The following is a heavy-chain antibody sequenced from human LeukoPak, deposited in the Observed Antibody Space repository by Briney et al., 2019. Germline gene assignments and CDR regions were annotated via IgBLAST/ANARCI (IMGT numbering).Heavy chain of an antibody. CDR3: AKILGLFAFDI. J-gene: IGHJ3*02. Sequence: GRSLRLSCAASGFTFSNYGMHWVRQAPGKGLEWVAVISYDGSSRYYADSVKGRFTISRDNSKSTLYLQMNSLRAEDTAVYYCAKILGLFAFDIWGQGTMVTVFS. CDR1: GFTFSNYG. V-gene: IGHV3-30*18. CDR2: ISYDGSSR.